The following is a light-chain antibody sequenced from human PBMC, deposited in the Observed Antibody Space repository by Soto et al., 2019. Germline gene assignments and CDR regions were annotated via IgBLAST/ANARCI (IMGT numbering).Light chain of an antibody. Sequence: DIQMTQSPSPLSASVGDRVTITCRASQGISNYLAWYQQKPGKVPKLLIYAASTLQSGVPSRFSGSGSGTDFTLTISSLQPEDVATYSCQKYNSASWTFGQGTKVEIK. J-gene: IGKJ1*01. CDR3: QKYNSASWT. CDR1: QGISNY. CDR2: AAS. V-gene: IGKV1-27*01.